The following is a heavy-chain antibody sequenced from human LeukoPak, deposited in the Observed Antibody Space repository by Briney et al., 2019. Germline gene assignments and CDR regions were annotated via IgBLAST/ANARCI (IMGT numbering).Heavy chain of an antibody. CDR1: GYTFTGYY. J-gene: IGHJ5*02. Sequence: ASVKVSCKASGYTFTGYYMHWVRQAPGQGLEWMGWISAYNGNTNYAQKLQGRVTMTTDTSTSTAYMELRSLRSDDTAVYYCARLQFDYEDNWFDPWGQGTLVTVSS. D-gene: IGHD4-17*01. V-gene: IGHV1-18*04. CDR3: ARLQFDYEDNWFDP. CDR2: ISAYNGNT.